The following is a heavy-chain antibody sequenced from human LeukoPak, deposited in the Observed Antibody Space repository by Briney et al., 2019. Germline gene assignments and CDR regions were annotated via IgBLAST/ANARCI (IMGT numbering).Heavy chain of an antibody. CDR2: IYHSGST. J-gene: IGHJ3*02. V-gene: IGHV4-4*02. D-gene: IGHD6-19*01. Sequence: SETLSLTCAVSGGSISSSNWWGWVRQPPGKGLEWIGEIYHSGSTNYNPSLKSRVTISVDKSKNQFSLKLSSVTAADTAVYYCATKIAVADLGDAFDIWGQGTMVTVSS. CDR3: ATKIAVADLGDAFDI. CDR1: GGSISSSNW.